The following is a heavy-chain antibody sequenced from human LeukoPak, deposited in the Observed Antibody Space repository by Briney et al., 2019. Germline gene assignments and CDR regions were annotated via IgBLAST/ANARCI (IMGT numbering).Heavy chain of an antibody. Sequence: SGTLSLTCTVSGGSISSYYWSWIRQPPGKGLEWIGYIYYSGSTNYNPSLKSRVTISVDTSKNQFSLKLSSVTAADTAVYYCARDGGYDGAFDIWGQGTMVTVSS. CDR3: ARDGGYDGAFDI. J-gene: IGHJ3*02. D-gene: IGHD6-25*01. CDR1: GGSISSYY. CDR2: IYYSGST. V-gene: IGHV4-59*01.